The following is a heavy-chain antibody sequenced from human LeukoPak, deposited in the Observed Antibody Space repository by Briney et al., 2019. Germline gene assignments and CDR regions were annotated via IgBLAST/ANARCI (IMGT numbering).Heavy chain of an antibody. CDR1: GFTFSSFG. CDR3: AKRFCYENSGQGFDY. J-gene: IGHJ4*02. D-gene: IGHD3-22*01. CDR2: ISGSCGIT. V-gene: IGHV3-23*01. Sequence: GGSLRLSCAASGFTFSSFGINWVRQAPGKGLEWVSIISGSCGITHYADSVKGRFTISRDNPKNTVYLQMNSLRVEHTAVYYCAKRFCYENSGQGFDYWGQGTLVTVSS.